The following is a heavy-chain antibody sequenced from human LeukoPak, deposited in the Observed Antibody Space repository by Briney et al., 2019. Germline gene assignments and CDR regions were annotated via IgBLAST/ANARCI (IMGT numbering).Heavy chain of an antibody. Sequence: PGGSLRLSCAASGFTFSSYEMNWVRQAPGKGLEWVSYISSSGSTIYHADSVKGRFTISRDNAKNSLYLQMNSLRAEDTALYYCAKDILRTSHSYDAFDIWGQGTMVTVSS. V-gene: IGHV3-48*03. D-gene: IGHD2-2*01. J-gene: IGHJ3*02. CDR1: GFTFSSYE. CDR2: ISSSGSTI. CDR3: AKDILRTSHSYDAFDI.